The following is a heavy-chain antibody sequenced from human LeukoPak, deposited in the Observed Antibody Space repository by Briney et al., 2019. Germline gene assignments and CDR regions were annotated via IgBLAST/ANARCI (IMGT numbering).Heavy chain of an antibody. V-gene: IGHV3-74*01. D-gene: IGHD6-6*01. J-gene: IGHJ4*02. CDR2: INSDGSST. Sequence: GRCLSLSCAASAFTFSSYWMHWVRLAPGKGLVCDSRINSDGSSTTYADSVKGRFTISRDNAKNTLYLQMNSLRAEDSAVYYCARDRSIAFDYWGQGTLVTVSS. CDR1: AFTFSSYW. CDR3: ARDRSIAFDY.